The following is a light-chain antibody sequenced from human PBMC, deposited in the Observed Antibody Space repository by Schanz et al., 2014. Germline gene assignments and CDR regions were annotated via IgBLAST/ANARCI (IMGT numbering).Light chain of an antibody. CDR1: QSVGGIY. Sequence: EIVLTQSPGTLSLSPGDTATLSCRASQSVGGIYLAWYQQKRGQDPRLLIDGASTSAPSIPDRCSGSGSGIDLTVTIRRRGHGYAVVYDCHQYGTSSFTFGPGP. CDR2: GAS. J-gene: IGKJ3*01. CDR3: HQYGTSSFT. V-gene: IGKV3-20*01.